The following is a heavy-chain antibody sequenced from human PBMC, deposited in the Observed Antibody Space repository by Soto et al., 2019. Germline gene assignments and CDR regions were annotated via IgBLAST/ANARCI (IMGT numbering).Heavy chain of an antibody. CDR3: ATRADCSSTSCPKDYYYMDV. CDR1: GYTFTSYD. CDR2: MNPNSGNT. D-gene: IGHD2-2*01. J-gene: IGHJ6*03. Sequence: QVQLVQSGAEVKKPGASVKVSCKASGYTFTSYDINWVRQATGQGLEWMGWMNPNSGNTGYAQKFQGRVTMTRNTSLSTAYMELSSLRSEDTAVYYCATRADCSSTSCPKDYYYMDVWGKGTTVTVSS. V-gene: IGHV1-8*01.